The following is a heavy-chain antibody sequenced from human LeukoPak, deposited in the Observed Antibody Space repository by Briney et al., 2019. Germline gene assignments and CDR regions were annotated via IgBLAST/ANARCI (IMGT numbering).Heavy chain of an antibody. Sequence: GGSLRLSCAASGFTFSSYAVSWVGQAPGKGLEWVSGISGSGGSTYSPESVHRRFTISRDNFQTTPYLQKHRLRAEDTAVYYCAKDLNGYNPQAPGYFDYWGQGPLVTVSS. CDR1: GFTFSSYA. CDR2: ISGSGGST. CDR3: AKDLNGYNPQAPGYFDY. V-gene: IGHV3-23*01. D-gene: IGHD5-24*01. J-gene: IGHJ4*02.